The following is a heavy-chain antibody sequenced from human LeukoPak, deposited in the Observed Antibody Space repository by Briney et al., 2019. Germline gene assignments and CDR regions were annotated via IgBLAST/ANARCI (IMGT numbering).Heavy chain of an antibody. V-gene: IGHV3-23*01. CDR3: AKDSEPMARVRAAYYFDY. D-gene: IGHD3-10*01. CDR1: GFPFSSYV. J-gene: IGHJ4*02. Sequence: GGSLRLSCGLSGFPFSSYVMSWVRQSPGKGLDWVSCISVSGGRTDYAESVKGRFTISRDNSKNTLYLQMNSLRAEDTAVYYCAKDSEPMARVRAAYYFDYWGQGTLVTVSS. CDR2: ISVSGGRT.